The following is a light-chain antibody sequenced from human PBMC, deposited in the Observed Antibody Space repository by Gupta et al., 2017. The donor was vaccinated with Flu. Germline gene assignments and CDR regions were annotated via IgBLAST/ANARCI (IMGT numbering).Light chain of an antibody. J-gene: IGLJ3*02. CDR1: TSNIGAGYD. CDR3: QSYDNSLSGSKV. CDR2: GNN. Sequence: QFVLTQPPSVSGAPGQRVTISCTGSTSNIGAGYDVHWYQQVPGRAPKRLIFGNNNRPSGVADRFSGSKSGTSASLAIAGLQAEDEADYYSQSYDNSLSGSKVFGGGTKLTVL. V-gene: IGLV1-40*01.